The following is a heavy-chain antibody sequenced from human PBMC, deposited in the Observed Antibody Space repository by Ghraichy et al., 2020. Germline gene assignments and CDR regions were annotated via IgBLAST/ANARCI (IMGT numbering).Heavy chain of an antibody. D-gene: IGHD3-16*01. CDR1: GFAFGGYA. V-gene: IGHV3-23*01. CDR3: AKDYYYYSVGPPEAFNR. J-gene: IGHJ5*02. CDR2: ISASGDRT. Sequence: GGSLRLSCAASGFAFGGYAMGWIRQAPGKGLEWVSSISASGDRTYYADSVKGRLTISRDNSKDTLSLQMSGLRGDDTAIYYCAKDYYYYSVGPPEAFNRWGQGALGTVAA.